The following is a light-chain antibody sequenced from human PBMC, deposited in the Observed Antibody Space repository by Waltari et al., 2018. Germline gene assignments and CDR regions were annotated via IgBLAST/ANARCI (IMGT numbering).Light chain of an antibody. Sequence: DIVMTQSPDSLAVSLGERATINCMSSQSILYRSSNRNALAGYQQQPRQPPKLLFFWAATRESGAPDRFSVSGSGTDFTLTISSLQAEDVAVYYCQQYYNAPLTFGGGTKVEIK. CDR1: QSILYRSSNRNA. V-gene: IGKV4-1*01. CDR3: QQYYNAPLT. J-gene: IGKJ4*01. CDR2: WAA.